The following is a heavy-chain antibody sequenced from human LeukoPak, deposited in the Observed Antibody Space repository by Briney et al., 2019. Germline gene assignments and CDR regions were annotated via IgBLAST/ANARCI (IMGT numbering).Heavy chain of an antibody. CDR1: GYTFTSYG. J-gene: IGHJ4*02. D-gene: IGHD2-21*02. CDR2: ISYDGSNK. CDR3: AKDLPAYCGGDCYPSLDY. V-gene: IGHV3-30*18. Sequence: SCKASGYTFTSYGISWVRQAPGKGLEWVAVISYDGSNKYYADSVKGRFTISRDNSKNTLYLQMNSLRAEDTAVYYCAKDLPAYCGGDCYPSLDYWGQGTLVTVSS.